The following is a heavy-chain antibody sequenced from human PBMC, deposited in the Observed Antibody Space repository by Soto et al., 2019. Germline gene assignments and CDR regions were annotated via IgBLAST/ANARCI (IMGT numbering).Heavy chain of an antibody. CDR3: AKDHYYDSSGYYGAFDI. Sequence: EVQLLESGGGLVQPGGSLRLSCAASGFTFSSYAMSWVRQAPGKGLEWVSAISGSGGSTYYADSVNGRFTISRDNSKNTLYLQMNSLRAEDTAVYYCAKDHYYDSSGYYGAFDIWGQGTMVTVSS. CDR2: ISGSGGST. V-gene: IGHV3-23*01. J-gene: IGHJ3*02. CDR1: GFTFSSYA. D-gene: IGHD3-22*01.